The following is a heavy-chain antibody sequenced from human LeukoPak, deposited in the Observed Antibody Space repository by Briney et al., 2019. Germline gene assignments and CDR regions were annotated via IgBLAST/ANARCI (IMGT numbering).Heavy chain of an antibody. V-gene: IGHV3-23*01. J-gene: IGHJ3*01. CDR1: GFTFSSYW. Sequence: GGSLRLSCAASGFTFSSYWMHWVRQAPGKGLEWVSSTAPAHYADSVKGRFTISRDDSKNTLFLQMNSLRAEDTAIYYCAKDSFSYNGVFDALDVWGHGTMVTVSS. D-gene: IGHD2-8*01. CDR3: AKDSFSYNGVFDALDV. CDR2: TAPA.